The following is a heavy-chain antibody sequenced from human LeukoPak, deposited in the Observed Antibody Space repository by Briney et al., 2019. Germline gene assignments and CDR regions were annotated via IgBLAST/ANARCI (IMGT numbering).Heavy chain of an antibody. CDR1: GFTFDDYA. CDR2: ISWNSGSI. V-gene: IGHV3-9*01. Sequence: PGGSLRLSCAASGFTFDDYAMHWVRQAPGKGLEWVSGISWNSGSIGYADSVKGRFTISRDNAKNSLYLQMNSLRAEDTALYYCAKEYYYDSSGYSGPFDCWGQGTLVTVSS. D-gene: IGHD3-22*01. J-gene: IGHJ4*02. CDR3: AKEYYYDSSGYSGPFDC.